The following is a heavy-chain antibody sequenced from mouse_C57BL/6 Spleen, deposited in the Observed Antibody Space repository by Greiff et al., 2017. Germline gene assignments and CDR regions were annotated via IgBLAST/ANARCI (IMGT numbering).Heavy chain of an antibody. CDR2: ISSGSSTI. CDR1: GFTFSDYG. CDR3: ARGTTLVVDY. J-gene: IGHJ2*01. D-gene: IGHD1-1*01. V-gene: IGHV5-17*01. Sequence: EVNVVESGGGLVKPGGSLKLSCAASGFTFSDYGMHWVRQAPEKGLEWVAYISSGSSTIYYADSVKGRFTISRDNAKNTLFLQMTSLRSEDTAMYYCARGTTLVVDYWGQGTTLTVSS.